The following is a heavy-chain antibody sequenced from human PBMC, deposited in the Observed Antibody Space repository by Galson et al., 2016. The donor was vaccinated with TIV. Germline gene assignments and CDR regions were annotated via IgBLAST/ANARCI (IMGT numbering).Heavy chain of an antibody. CDR3: TRATPSVFGVVMTLDY. CDR2: TYYRSKWYN. CDR1: GDSVSSNSAA. Sequence: CAISGDSVSSNSAAWNWIGQSPSRGLEWLGRTYYRSKWYNDYALSVKSRITINPDTSKNQVSLQLHSVTPEDTAVYYCTRATPSVFGVVMTLDYWGQGTLVTVSS. V-gene: IGHV6-1*01. J-gene: IGHJ4*02. D-gene: IGHD3-3*01.